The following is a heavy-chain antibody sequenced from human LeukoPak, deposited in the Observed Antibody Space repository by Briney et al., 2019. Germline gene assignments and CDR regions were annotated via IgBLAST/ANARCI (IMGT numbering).Heavy chain of an antibody. J-gene: IGHJ5*02. CDR1: GYTFTSYG. CDR3: ARRPNIVGATGWFDP. CDR2: ISAYNGNT. D-gene: IGHD1-26*01. Sequence: ASVKVSCKASGYTFTSYGISWVRQAPGQGLEWMGWISAYNGNTNYAQKLQGRVTITADKSTSTAYMELSSLRSEDTAVYYCARRPNIVGATGWFDPWGQGTLVTVSS. V-gene: IGHV1-18*01.